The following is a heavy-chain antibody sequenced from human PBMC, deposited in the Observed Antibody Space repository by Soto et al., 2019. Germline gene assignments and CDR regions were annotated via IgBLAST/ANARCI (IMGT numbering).Heavy chain of an antibody. CDR2: VSGNNGAS. Sequence: ASVKVSCRASGYTSADFGISWVRQAPGQGLEWMGWVSGNNGASNPAPKVQGRITMTLDTSTGVSYMALRSLRSDDTAIYYCVRDQKYFRLNGKWFDSWGQGTLVTFSS. D-gene: IGHD2-2*01. CDR1: GYTSADFG. CDR3: VRDQKYFRLNGKWFDS. J-gene: IGHJ5*01. V-gene: IGHV1-18*04.